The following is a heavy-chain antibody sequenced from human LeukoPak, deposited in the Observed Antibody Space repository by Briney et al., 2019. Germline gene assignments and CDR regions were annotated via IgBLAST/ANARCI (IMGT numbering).Heavy chain of an antibody. V-gene: IGHV3-7*05. Sequence: GGSLRLFCAASGFTFSRYWMRWVRQAPGKGLEEVANIKVDGSEKYYVDSVKGRFTVYRDNTKNSLYLQRNSLRVEDADVFYCARIGYRSSTFDYWGQGTPVSVSS. CDR1: GFTFSRYW. D-gene: IGHD6-6*01. CDR2: IKVDGSEK. J-gene: IGHJ4*02. CDR3: ARIGYRSSTFDY.